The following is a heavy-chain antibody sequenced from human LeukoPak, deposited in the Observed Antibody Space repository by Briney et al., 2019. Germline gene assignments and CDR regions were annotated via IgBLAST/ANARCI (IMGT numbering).Heavy chain of an antibody. CDR1: GYSFTTHW. D-gene: IGHD6-19*01. Sequence: GKSLKISCKGSGYSFTTHWIGWVRQMPGKGLESMGIIYPGDSDTKYSPSFQGQVTISADKSISTVYLQWNSLKASDTAMYYCARLQTGSGWWEGFDSWGQGTLVTVSS. CDR3: ARLQTGSGWWEGFDS. V-gene: IGHV5-51*01. CDR2: IYPGDSDT. J-gene: IGHJ4*02.